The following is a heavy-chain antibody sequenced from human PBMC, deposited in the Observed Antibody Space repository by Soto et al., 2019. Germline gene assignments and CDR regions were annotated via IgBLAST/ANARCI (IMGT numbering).Heavy chain of an antibody. CDR1: GFTFSSFE. Sequence: GGSLRLSCVASGFTFSSFEMNWIRQAPGKGPEWIAVISDSGGTTYFADAVKGRFTISRDNSRRMLYLQMNSLRAEDTAVYYCAKDLRYYGSGPSGWFDAWGQGTRVTVSS. V-gene: IGHV3-23*01. CDR3: AKDLRYYGSGPSGWFDA. J-gene: IGHJ5*02. CDR2: ISDSGGTT. D-gene: IGHD3-10*01.